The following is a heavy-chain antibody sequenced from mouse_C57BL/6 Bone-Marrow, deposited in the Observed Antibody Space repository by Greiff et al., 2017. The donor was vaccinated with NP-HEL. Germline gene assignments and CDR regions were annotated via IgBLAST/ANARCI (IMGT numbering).Heavy chain of an antibody. D-gene: IGHD1-1*01. CDR2: IYPGGGYT. CDR3: ARWYYGSLYWYFDV. V-gene: IGHV1-63*01. J-gene: IGHJ1*03. Sequence: QVQLQQSGAELVRPGTSVKMSCKASGYTFTNYWIGWAKQRPGHGLEWIGDIYPGGGYTNYTEKFKGKATLTADKSSSTAYMQLSSLTSEDSAIYYCARWYYGSLYWYFDVWGTGTTVTVSA. CDR1: GYTFTNYW.